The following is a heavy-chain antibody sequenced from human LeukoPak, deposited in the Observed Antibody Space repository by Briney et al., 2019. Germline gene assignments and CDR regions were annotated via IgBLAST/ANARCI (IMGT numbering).Heavy chain of an antibody. J-gene: IGHJ4*02. D-gene: IGHD6-13*01. CDR1: GFTFDDYA. CDR3: AKGPSSSWKYYFDY. Sequence: PGGSLRLSCAASGFTFDDYAMHWVRQAPGKGLEWVSGISWNSGSIGYADSVKGRFTISRDNAKNSLYLQMNSLRAEDTALYYCAKGPSSSWKYYFDYWGQGTLVTVSS. V-gene: IGHV3-9*01. CDR2: ISWNSGSI.